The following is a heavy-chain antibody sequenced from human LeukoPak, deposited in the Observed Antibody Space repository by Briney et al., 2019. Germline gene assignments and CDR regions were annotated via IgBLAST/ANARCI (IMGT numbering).Heavy chain of an antibody. CDR2: IYYSGST. D-gene: IGHD4-17*01. CDR1: GGSISSSIYY. CDR3: ARARLRYQWFDP. Sequence: SETLSLTCTVSGGSISSSIYYWGWIRQPPGKGLEWIGSIYYSGSTYYNPSLKSRVTISVDTSKNQFSLKLSSVTAADTAVYYCARARLRYQWFDPWGQGTLVTVSS. V-gene: IGHV4-39*07. J-gene: IGHJ5*02.